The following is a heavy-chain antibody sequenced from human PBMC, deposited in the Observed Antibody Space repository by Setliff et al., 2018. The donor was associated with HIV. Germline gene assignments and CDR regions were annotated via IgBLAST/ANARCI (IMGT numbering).Heavy chain of an antibody. V-gene: IGHV4-59*08. J-gene: IGHJ4*02. CDR1: GGSISSHY. CDR2: IYYSGST. CDR3: ARGGGVAVTTTGGTASFDY. D-gene: IGHD2-15*01. Sequence: SETLSLTCTVSGGSISSHYWSWIRQPPGKGLEWIGYIYYSGSTNYNPSLKSRVTISVDTSKNQFSLRVSSVTATDTAVYFCARGGGVAVTTTGGTASFDYWGQGTLVTVSS.